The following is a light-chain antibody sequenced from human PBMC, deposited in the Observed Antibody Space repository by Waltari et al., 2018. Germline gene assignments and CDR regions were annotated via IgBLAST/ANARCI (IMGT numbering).Light chain of an antibody. CDR2: DDR. CDR1: NIGIKT. V-gene: IGLV3-21*02. J-gene: IGLJ2*01. Sequence: SYVVTQIPSLSVAPGQTARITCGGNNIGIKTVQWFQQKPGQAPVLVVYDDRDRPSGIPERFSGSNSGNMATLTISRVGAGDEADYYCQVWDTSRDQVVFGGGTRLTVL. CDR3: QVWDTSRDQVV.